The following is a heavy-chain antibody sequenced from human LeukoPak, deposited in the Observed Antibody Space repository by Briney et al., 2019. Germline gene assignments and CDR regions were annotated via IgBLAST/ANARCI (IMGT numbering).Heavy chain of an antibody. V-gene: IGHV3-23*01. J-gene: IGHJ6*02. CDR3: AKAAAGTYYYYGMDV. Sequence: GGSLRLSCAASGFTFSSYAMSWVRQAPGKGLEWVSAISGSGGSTYYADSEKGRFTISRDNSKNTLYLQMNSLRAEDTAVYYCAKAAAGTYYYYGMDVWGQGTTVTVSS. CDR2: ISGSGGST. D-gene: IGHD6-13*01. CDR1: GFTFSSYA.